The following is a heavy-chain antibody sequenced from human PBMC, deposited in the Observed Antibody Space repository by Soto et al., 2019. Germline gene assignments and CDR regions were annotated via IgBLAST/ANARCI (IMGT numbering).Heavy chain of an antibody. CDR3: ARTYCSGGSCYSGGSGWFDP. CDR2: ISSSSSTI. J-gene: IGHJ5*02. CDR1: GFTFSSYS. D-gene: IGHD2-15*01. V-gene: IGHV3-48*01. Sequence: GGSLRLSCAASGFTFSSYSMNWVRQAPGKGLEWVSYISSSSSTIYYADSVKGRFTISRDNAKNSLYLQMNSLRAEDTAVYYCARTYCSGGSCYSGGSGWFDPWGQGTLVTVSS.